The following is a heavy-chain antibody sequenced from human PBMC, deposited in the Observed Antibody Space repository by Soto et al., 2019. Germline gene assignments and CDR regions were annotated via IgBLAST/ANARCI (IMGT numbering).Heavy chain of an antibody. CDR2: INAGNGNT. J-gene: IGHJ4*02. Sequence: QVQVVQSGAEEKKPGASVKVSCTASGYTFTGYAMHWVRXXPGXXLEWMGWINAGNGNTKYSQKFQGRVTITRDTXXSTXYXEXXXXXXXXXXVYYCARAVXXPADFDYWGQGTLVTVSS. CDR1: GYTFTGYA. V-gene: IGHV1-3*05. CDR3: ARAVXXPADFDY.